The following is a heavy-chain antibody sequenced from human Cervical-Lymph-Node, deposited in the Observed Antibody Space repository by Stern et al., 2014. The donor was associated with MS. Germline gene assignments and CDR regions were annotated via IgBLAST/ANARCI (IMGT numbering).Heavy chain of an antibody. J-gene: IGHJ2*01. CDR3: ARGDSSGWYSWYFDL. Sequence: VQLVQSGAEVKKPGSSVKVSCKASGGTFRRSTISWVRQAPGQGLEWMGGTTPMFGTVHYAQKFQGRVTIIADESTSTAYMELSRLTSEDTAVYYCARGDSSGWYSWYFDLWGRGTLVTVSS. D-gene: IGHD6-19*01. V-gene: IGHV1-69*01. CDR2: TTPMFGTV. CDR1: GGTFRRST.